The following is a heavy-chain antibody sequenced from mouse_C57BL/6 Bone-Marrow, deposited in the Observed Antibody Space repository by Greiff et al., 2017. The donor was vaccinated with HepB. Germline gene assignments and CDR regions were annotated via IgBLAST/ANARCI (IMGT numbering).Heavy chain of an antibody. CDR3: ARRGYGSSFYAMDY. D-gene: IGHD1-1*01. Sequence: DVKLVESGGGLVKPGGSLKLSCAASGFTFSSYTMSWVRQTPEKRLEWVATISGGGGNTYYPDSVKGRFTISRDNAKNTLYLQMSSLRSEDTALYYCARRGYGSSFYAMDYWGQGTSVTVSS. J-gene: IGHJ4*01. CDR1: GFTFSSYT. V-gene: IGHV5-9*01. CDR2: ISGGGGNT.